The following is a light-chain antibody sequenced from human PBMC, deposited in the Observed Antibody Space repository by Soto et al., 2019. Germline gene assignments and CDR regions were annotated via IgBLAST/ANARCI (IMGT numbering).Light chain of an antibody. J-gene: IGKJ2*01. CDR1: QSIGYA. V-gene: IGKV1-5*03. CDR2: KAS. Sequence: DIQMTQSPSTLSASVGDRVTVTCRASQSIGYALAWYQQKPGKAPNLLISKASTLESGVPSRFSGSGSGTEFPLTISSLQPDDFTTYYCHQYYRYLTFGQGTKLEI. CDR3: HQYYRYLT.